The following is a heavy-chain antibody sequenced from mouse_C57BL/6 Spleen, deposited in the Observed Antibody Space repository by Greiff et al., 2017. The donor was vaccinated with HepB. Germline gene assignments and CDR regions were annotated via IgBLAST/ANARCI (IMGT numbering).Heavy chain of an antibody. CDR2: ISDGGSYT. J-gene: IGHJ4*01. Sequence: EVNVVESGGGLVKPGGSLKLSCAASGFTFSSYAMSWVRQTPEKRLEWVATISDGGSYTYYPDNVKGRFTISRDNAKNNLYLQMSHLKSEDTAMYYCAREEGYYYAMDYWGQGTSVTVSS. CDR3: AREEGYYYAMDY. CDR1: GFTFSSYA. V-gene: IGHV5-4*01.